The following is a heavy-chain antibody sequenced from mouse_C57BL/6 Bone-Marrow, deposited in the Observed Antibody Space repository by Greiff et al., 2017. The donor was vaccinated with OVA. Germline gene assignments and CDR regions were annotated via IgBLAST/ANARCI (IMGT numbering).Heavy chain of an antibody. CDR3: ANGYYVRVWFAY. V-gene: IGHV3-6*01. J-gene: IGHJ3*01. Sequence: EVQRVESGPGLVKPSQSLSLTCSVTGYSITSGYYWNWIRQFPGNKLEWMGYISYDGSNNYNPSLKNRISITRDTSKNQFFLKLNSVTTEDTATYYCANGYYVRVWFAYWGQGTLVTVSA. CDR2: ISYDGSN. CDR1: GYSITSGYY. D-gene: IGHD2-3*01.